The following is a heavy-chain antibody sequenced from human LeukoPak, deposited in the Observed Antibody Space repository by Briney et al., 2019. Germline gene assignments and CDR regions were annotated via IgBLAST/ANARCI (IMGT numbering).Heavy chain of an antibody. V-gene: IGHV3-7*01. Sequence: GGSLRLSCAASGFTFSSYWMTWVRQAAGEGLEWVANIKLDVSETYYVDSVRGRFTISRDNTKNSLYLQMDSLRAENTAVYYCARKGNAFDFWGQGTMVTVSS. CDR1: GFTFSSYW. CDR2: IKLDVSET. J-gene: IGHJ3*01. D-gene: IGHD3-10*01. CDR3: ARKGNAFDF.